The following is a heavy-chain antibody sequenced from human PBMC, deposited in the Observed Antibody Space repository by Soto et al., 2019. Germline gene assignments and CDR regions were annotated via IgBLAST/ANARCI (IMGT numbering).Heavy chain of an antibody. J-gene: IGHJ3*02. Sequence: QVQLVESGGGLVKPGWSLRLSCAASGLTFSDYYMRWIRQAPGQGLEWVSYISHDSDYTSYADSVRGRFSISRDNAQKSLYLQINSLRAEDTALYYCARPNTPYYGGNSGAFDIWGQGTMVTVSS. CDR3: ARPNTPYYGGNSGAFDI. D-gene: IGHD4-17*01. CDR2: ISHDSDYT. V-gene: IGHV3-11*06. CDR1: GLTFSDYY.